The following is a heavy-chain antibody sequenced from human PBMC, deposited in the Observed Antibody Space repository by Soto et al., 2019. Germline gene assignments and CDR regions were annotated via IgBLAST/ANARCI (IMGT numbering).Heavy chain of an antibody. CDR2: IYYSGST. J-gene: IGHJ4*02. CDR3: ASSLGYGAHNAY. V-gene: IGHV4-30-4*01. Sequence: QVQLQESGPGLVKPSQTLSLTCTVSGGSISSGDYYWSWIRQPPGKGLEWIGYIYYSGSTYYNPSPXSXXTTPVDTSTTPFSLKLTSVTAADTAVYYCASSLGYGAHNAYWGQGTLVTVSS. CDR1: GGSISSGDYY. D-gene: IGHD2-15*01.